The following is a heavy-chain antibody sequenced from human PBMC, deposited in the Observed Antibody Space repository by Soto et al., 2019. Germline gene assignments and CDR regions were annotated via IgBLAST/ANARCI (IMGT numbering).Heavy chain of an antibody. CDR1: GGSISSGGYS. CDR3: ARGAPVVNDY. J-gene: IGHJ4*02. CDR2: IYHSGST. V-gene: IGHV4-30-2*01. Sequence: QLQLQESGSGLVKPSQTLSLTCAVSGGSISSGGYSWSWIRQPPGKGLEWIGYIYHSGSTYYNPSPKSRVTNSVDRAKNQCSLKLSSVTAADTAVYYCARGAPVVNDYWGQGTLVTVSS. D-gene: IGHD3-22*01.